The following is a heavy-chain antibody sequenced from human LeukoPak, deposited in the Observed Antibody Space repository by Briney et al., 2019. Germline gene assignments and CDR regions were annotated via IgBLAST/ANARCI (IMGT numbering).Heavy chain of an antibody. V-gene: IGHV1-18*01. CDR3: ARVLAYCSSTSCHDY. CDR1: GYTFTNYG. D-gene: IGHD2-2*01. CDR2: LSAYNGNT. J-gene: IGHJ4*02. Sequence: EASVKVSCKASGYTFTNYGVSWVRQAPGQGLEWMGWLSAYNGNTDYAQKLQGRVTMTTDTSTSTAYMELRSLRSDDTAVYYCARVLAYCSSTSCHDYWGQGTLVTVYS.